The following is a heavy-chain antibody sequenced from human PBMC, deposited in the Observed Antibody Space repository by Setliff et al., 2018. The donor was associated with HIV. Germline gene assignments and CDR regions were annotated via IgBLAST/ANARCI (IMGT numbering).Heavy chain of an antibody. V-gene: IGHV4-34*01. D-gene: IGHD3-9*01. CDR3: ARAIVKTGYHTKSRVFDY. Sequence: PSETLSLTCTVSGSFINSDYWGWIRQSPGKGLEWIGEVNLPKTLNYNPSLESRITISVDTSKKQFSLDLSSVTAADTAVYFCARAIVKTGYHTKSRVFDYWGQGTLVTVSS. J-gene: IGHJ4*02. CDR1: GSFINSDY. CDR2: VNLPKTL.